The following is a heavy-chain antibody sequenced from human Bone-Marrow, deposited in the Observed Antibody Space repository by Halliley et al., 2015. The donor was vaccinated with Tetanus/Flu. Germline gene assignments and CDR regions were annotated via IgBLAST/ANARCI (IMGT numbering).Heavy chain of an antibody. V-gene: IGHV5-51*01. CDR2: VYPGDSDS. CDR3: ARQGAPRPFYY. Sequence: GLEWWGLVYPGDSDSIYVPSFQGQVTISADKSISSAYLQWSSLRASDTAFYYCARQGAPRPFYYWGQGTLVTVSS. J-gene: IGHJ4*02.